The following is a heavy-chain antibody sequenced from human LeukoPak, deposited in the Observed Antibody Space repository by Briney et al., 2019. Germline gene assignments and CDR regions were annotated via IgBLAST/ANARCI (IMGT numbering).Heavy chain of an antibody. V-gene: IGHV4-30-4*07. Sequence: NPSEALSLTCAVSGGSISSGGYSWSWIRQPPGKGLEWIGYIYYSGSTYYNPSLKSRVTISVDTSKNQFSLKLSSVTAADTAVYYCAREPPPHYVFDYWGQGALVTVSS. CDR1: GGSISSGGYS. CDR3: AREPPPHYVFDY. D-gene: IGHD4-17*01. CDR2: IYYSGST. J-gene: IGHJ4*02.